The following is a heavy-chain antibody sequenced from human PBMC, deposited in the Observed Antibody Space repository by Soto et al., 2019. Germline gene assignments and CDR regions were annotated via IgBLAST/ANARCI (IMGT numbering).Heavy chain of an antibody. CDR2: ISTYNGSP. CDR1: GYTFTSYG. D-gene: IGHD3-16*01. V-gene: IGHV1-18*01. Sequence: QVQLVQSGAEVKKPGASVKVSCKASGYTFTSYGISWVRQAPGQGLEWMGWISTYNGSPNYAQKLQGRVTMTTDTSTSTAYMELRSLRSDDTAVYFCARAYGPSYYSYYMDVWGKGTTVTVSS. CDR3: ARAYGPSYYSYYMDV. J-gene: IGHJ6*03.